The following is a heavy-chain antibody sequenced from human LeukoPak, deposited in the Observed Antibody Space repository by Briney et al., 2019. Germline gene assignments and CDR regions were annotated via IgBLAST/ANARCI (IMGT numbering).Heavy chain of an antibody. J-gene: IGHJ4*02. Sequence: GRSLRLSCSVSGFTFSSYGMHWVRHSPGKGLEGVAVISYDGSNKYYADSAKGRFTISRDNSKNTVYLQMNSLIAEDTVVYYCAKGEQSGLRYFDWLSAFDYWGQGTLVTVSS. CDR3: AKGEQSGLRYFDWLSAFDY. CDR2: ISYDGSNK. V-gene: IGHV3-30*18. D-gene: IGHD3-9*01. CDR1: GFTFSSYG.